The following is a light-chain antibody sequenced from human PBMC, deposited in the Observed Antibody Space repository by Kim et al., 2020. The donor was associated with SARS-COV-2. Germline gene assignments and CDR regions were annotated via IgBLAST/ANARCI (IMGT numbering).Light chain of an antibody. V-gene: IGKV3-20*01. CDR3: QQYGSSPFT. J-gene: IGKJ3*01. CDR1: QSVSSSY. CDR2: GAS. Sequence: SPGERATLSCRDSQSVSSSYLAWYQQKPGQAPSLRIDGASSRATGIPDRFSGSGSGTDFTLTISRVEPEDFAVYYWQQYGSSPFTFGPGTKVDIK.